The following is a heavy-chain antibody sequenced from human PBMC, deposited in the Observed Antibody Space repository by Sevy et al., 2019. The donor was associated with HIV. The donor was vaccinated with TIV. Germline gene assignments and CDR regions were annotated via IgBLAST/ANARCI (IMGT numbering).Heavy chain of an antibody. Sequence: GGSLRLSCAASGFTFSNAWMSWVRQAPGKGLEWVGRIKSKTDGGTIDYAAPVKGRFSISRDDSKNTLYRQMNSLKIEDTAVYYCASRHYYGSGSYPDSWGQGILVTVSS. D-gene: IGHD3-10*01. CDR2: IKSKTDGGTI. J-gene: IGHJ4*02. CDR1: GFTFSNAW. V-gene: IGHV3-15*01. CDR3: ASRHYYGSGSYPDS.